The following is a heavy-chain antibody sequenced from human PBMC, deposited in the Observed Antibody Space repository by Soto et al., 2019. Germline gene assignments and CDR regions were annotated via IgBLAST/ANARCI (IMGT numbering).Heavy chain of an antibody. Sequence: PSETLSLTCTVSGGSISSYYWSWIRQPPGKGLEWIGYIYYSGSTNYNPSLKSRVTISVDTSKNQFSLKLSSVTAADTAVYYCAGRYGGTLDYWGQGTLVTFS. CDR2: IYYSGST. CDR1: GGSISSYY. V-gene: IGHV4-59*08. J-gene: IGHJ4*02. D-gene: IGHD4-17*01. CDR3: AGRYGGTLDY.